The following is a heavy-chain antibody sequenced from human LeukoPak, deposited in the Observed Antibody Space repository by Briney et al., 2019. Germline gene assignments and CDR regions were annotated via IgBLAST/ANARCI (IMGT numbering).Heavy chain of an antibody. CDR3: ARGNGGDYFDF. V-gene: IGHV3-7*01. J-gene: IGHJ4*02. D-gene: IGHD2-8*01. CDR1: GFTFSSYW. Sequence: PGGSLRLSCEVSGFTFSSYWMSWVRQAPGKGLEWVANIKGDGSEKFYVDPVRGRFTVSRDNAKNSLYLHVNNLRAEDTAVYYCARGNGGDYFDFWGQGTLVTVSS. CDR2: IKGDGSEK.